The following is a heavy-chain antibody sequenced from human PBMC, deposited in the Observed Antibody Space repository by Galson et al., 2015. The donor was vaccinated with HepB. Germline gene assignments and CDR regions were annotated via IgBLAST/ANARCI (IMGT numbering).Heavy chain of an antibody. V-gene: IGHV1-2*02. J-gene: IGHJ4*02. CDR3: ARGGGRASWELNP. D-gene: IGHD1-26*01. Sequence: SVKVSCKASGYTFTGYYMHWVRQAPGQGLEWMGWINPNSGGTNYAQKFQGRVTMTRDTSISTAYMELSRLRSDDTAVYYCARGGGRASWELNPWGQGTLVTVSS. CDR1: GYTFTGYY. CDR2: INPNSGGT.